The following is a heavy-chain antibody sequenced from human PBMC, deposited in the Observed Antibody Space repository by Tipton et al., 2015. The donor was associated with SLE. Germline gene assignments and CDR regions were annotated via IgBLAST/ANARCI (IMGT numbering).Heavy chain of an antibody. V-gene: IGHV3-33*08. Sequence: QLVQSGGGLVQPGGSLRLSCAASGFIVTHNYMSWVRQAPGKGLEWVSLIWYDGSTKFYADSVKGRFTISRDNSKNTVYLQMNSLRAEDTAVYYCAREQQLAGDYYYCMDVWGKGTTVTVSS. CDR1: GFIVTHNY. J-gene: IGHJ6*03. CDR3: AREQQLAGDYYYCMDV. D-gene: IGHD6-6*01. CDR2: IWYDGSTK.